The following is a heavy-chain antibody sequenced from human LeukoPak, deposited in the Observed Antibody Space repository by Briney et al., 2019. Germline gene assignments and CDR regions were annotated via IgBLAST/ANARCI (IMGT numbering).Heavy chain of an antibody. CDR1: GYTFTSYD. J-gene: IGHJ6*02. V-gene: IGHV1-8*01. D-gene: IGHD3-22*01. Sequence: ASVKVSCKASGYTFTSYDINWVRQATGQGLEWMGWMNPNSGNTGYAQKFQGRVTMTRNTSISTAYMELSSLRSEDTAVYYCARYYYDSSGYPLYYYYGMDVWGQGTTVTVSS. CDR2: MNPNSGNT. CDR3: ARYYYDSSGYPLYYYYGMDV.